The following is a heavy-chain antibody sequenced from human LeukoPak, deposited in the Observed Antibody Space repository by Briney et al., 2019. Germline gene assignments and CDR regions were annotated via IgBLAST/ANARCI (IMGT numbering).Heavy chain of an antibody. D-gene: IGHD2-15*01. CDR3: ARDDIPVI. J-gene: IGHJ4*02. CDR2: IYSDGRT. Sequence: GGSLRLSCAASGFSVSDYYMNWVRQAPGKGLEWVSFIYSDGRTYYADSVKGRFTIFRDNSRNTLYLQMNSLRVEDTAVYYCARDDIPVIWGQGTLVTVSS. V-gene: IGHV3-53*01. CDR1: GFSVSDYY.